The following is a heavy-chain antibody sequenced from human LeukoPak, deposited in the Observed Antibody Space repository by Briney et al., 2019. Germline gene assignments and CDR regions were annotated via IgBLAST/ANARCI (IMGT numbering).Heavy chain of an antibody. CDR1: GFTFDDFA. V-gene: IGHV3-9*01. CDR2: ISWSSGNI. CDR3: AKGAAVAGTIDY. Sequence: PGGSLRLSCAASGFTFDDFAMHWVRQAPGKGLEWVSGISWSSGNIGYADSVKGRFTISRDNAKNSLYLQMNSLRAEDTALYYCAKGAAVAGTIDYWGQGTLVTVSS. J-gene: IGHJ4*02. D-gene: IGHD6-19*01.